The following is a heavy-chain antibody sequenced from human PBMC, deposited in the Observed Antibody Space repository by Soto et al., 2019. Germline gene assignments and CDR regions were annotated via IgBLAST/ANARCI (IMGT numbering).Heavy chain of an antibody. Sequence: PSETLSLTCTVSGGSISSGDYYWSWTRQPPGKGLEWIGYIYYSGSTYYNPSLESRVTISVDTSKNQFSLKLSSVTAADTAVYYCARDIYSSSWYYWFDPWGQGTLVTVSS. CDR3: ARDIYSSSWYYWFDP. CDR1: GGSISSGDYY. V-gene: IGHV4-30-4*01. J-gene: IGHJ5*02. D-gene: IGHD6-13*01. CDR2: IYYSGST.